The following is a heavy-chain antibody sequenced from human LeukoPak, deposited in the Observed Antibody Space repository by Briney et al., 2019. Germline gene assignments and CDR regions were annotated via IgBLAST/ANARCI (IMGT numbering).Heavy chain of an antibody. CDR3: ARDLAADLQYYDILTGYYNPYYYYGMDV. Sequence: GASVKVSCKASGYTFTSYGISWVRQAPGQGLEWMGWISAYNGSTNYAQKLQGRVTMTTDTSTSTAYMELRSLRSDDTAVYYCARDLAADLQYYDILTGYYNPYYYYGMDVWGQGTTVTVSS. V-gene: IGHV1-18*01. J-gene: IGHJ6*02. CDR1: GYTFTSYG. CDR2: ISAYNGST. D-gene: IGHD3-9*01.